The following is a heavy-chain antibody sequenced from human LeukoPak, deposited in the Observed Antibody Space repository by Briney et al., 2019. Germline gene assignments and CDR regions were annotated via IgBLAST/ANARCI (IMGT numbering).Heavy chain of an antibody. D-gene: IGHD2-15*01. CDR3: YCAVEDY. J-gene: IGHJ4*02. CDR2: IKQDGSEK. CDR1: GFTFSSYA. V-gene: IGHV3-7*01. Sequence: GGSLRLSCAASGFTFSSYAMSWVRQAPGKGLEWVANIKQDGSEKNYVGSVRGRFTISRDNAKNTLYLQMNSLRAEDTAVYYCYCAVEDYWGQGTLVTVS.